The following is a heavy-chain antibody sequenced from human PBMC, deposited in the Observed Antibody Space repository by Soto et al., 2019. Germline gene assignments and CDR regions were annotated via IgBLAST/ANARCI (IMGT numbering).Heavy chain of an antibody. CDR1: GFNFSDHY. CDR2: TRNKANSYTT. D-gene: IGHD3-10*01. CDR3: ARMSGTYDIDY. V-gene: IGHV3-72*01. Sequence: EVPLVESGGGLVQPGGSLRLSCAASGFNFSDHYMDWVRQAPGKGLEWIGRTRNKANSYTTEYAASVKGRFTISRDASKNSLYLQMNSLRTEDAAVYYCARMSGTYDIDYWGQGTLVTVSS. J-gene: IGHJ4*02.